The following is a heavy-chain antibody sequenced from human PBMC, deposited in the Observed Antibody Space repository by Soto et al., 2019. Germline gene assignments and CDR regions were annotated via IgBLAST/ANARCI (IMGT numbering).Heavy chain of an antibody. D-gene: IGHD5-12*01. CDR1: GFTLSRYT. J-gene: IGHJ3*02. V-gene: IGHV3-66*01. CDR3: AREDGYRGGDAFDI. CDR2: IYSGGST. Sequence: GGSLRLSCAASGFTLSRYTMHWVRQAPGKGLEWVSVIYSGGSTYYADSVKGRFTISRDNSKNTLYLQMNSLRAEDTAVYYCAREDGYRGGDAFDIWGQGTMVTVSS.